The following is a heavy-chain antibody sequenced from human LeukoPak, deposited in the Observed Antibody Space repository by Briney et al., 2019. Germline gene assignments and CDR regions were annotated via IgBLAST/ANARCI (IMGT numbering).Heavy chain of an antibody. CDR1: GFTFSSYW. V-gene: IGHV3-7*01. CDR2: IKHDGSEE. J-gene: IGHJ4*02. CDR3: AREKFDY. Sequence: GESLKISCAASGFTFSSYWMSWVRQAPGRGLEWVAHIKHDGSEEYYVDSMKGRFTVSRDNAKNSLYLQMNSLRAEDTAVYYCAREKFDYWGQGTLVTVSS.